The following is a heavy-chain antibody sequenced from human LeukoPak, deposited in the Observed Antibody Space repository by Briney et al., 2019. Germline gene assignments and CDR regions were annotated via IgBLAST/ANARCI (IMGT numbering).Heavy chain of an antibody. CDR2: MNPNSGNT. J-gene: IGHJ6*02. V-gene: IGHV1-8*01. Sequence: ASVKVSCKASGYTFTSYDINWVRQATGQGLEWMGWMNPNSGNTGYAQKFQGRVTMTRNTSISTAYMELSSLRSEDTAVYYCARVKGGYYDFWSGLRSPHNNYGVDVWGQGTTDTVSS. CDR1: GYTFTSYD. CDR3: ARVKGGYYDFWSGLRSPHNNYGVDV. D-gene: IGHD3-3*01.